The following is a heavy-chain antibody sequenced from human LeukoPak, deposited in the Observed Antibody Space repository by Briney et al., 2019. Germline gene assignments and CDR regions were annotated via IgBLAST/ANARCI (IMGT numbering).Heavy chain of an antibody. V-gene: IGHV1-2*02. Sequence: ASVKVSCKASGYTFTGYYMHWVRQAPGQGLGWMGWINPNSGGTNYAQKFQGRVTMTRDTSISTAYMELSRLRSDDTAVYYCARVRITMVRGVISPSHWFDPWGQGTLVTVSS. CDR3: ARVRITMVRGVISPSHWFDP. D-gene: IGHD3-10*01. J-gene: IGHJ5*02. CDR2: INPNSGGT. CDR1: GYTFTGYY.